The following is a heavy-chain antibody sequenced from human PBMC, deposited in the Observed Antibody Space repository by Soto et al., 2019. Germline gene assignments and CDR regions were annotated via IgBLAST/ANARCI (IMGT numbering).Heavy chain of an antibody. D-gene: IGHD6-19*01. V-gene: IGHV4-39*01. Sequence: SETLSLTCTVSGGSISSSSYYWGWIRQPPGKGLEWIGSIYYSGSTYYNPSLKSRVTISVDTSKNQFSLKPSSVTAADTAVYYCARHEAVAEDAFDIWGQGTMVTVSS. CDR3: ARHEAVAEDAFDI. J-gene: IGHJ3*02. CDR1: GGSISSSSYY. CDR2: IYYSGST.